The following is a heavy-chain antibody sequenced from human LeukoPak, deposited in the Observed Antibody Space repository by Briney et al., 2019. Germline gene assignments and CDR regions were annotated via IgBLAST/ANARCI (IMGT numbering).Heavy chain of an antibody. CDR3: AKVSL. Sequence: GGSLRLSCAASGFTFSSYWMSWVRQAPGKGLEWVSGISWNSGSIGYADSVKGRFTISRDNAKNSLYLQMNSLRAEDTALYYCAKVSLWGQGTLVTVSS. J-gene: IGHJ4*02. CDR2: ISWNSGSI. CDR1: GFTFSSYW. V-gene: IGHV3-9*01.